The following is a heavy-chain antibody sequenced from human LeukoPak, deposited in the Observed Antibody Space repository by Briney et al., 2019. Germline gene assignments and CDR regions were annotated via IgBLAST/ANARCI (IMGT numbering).Heavy chain of an antibody. D-gene: IGHD6-13*01. CDR2: ISASGATT. Sequence: GGSLRLSCAVSGFTFSKSDMIWVRQAPGKGLEWVSIISASGATTFYTDSVRGRFTISRDNSENTLYLELNSLRDEDTAMYHCAKKGTSWSPRFDPWGQGILVTVSS. CDR3: AKKGTSWSPRFDP. V-gene: IGHV3-23*01. J-gene: IGHJ5*02. CDR1: GFTFSKSD.